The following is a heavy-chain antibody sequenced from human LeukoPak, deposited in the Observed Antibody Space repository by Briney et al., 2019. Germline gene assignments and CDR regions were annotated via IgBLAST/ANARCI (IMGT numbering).Heavy chain of an antibody. Sequence: GSLRLSCAASGFTVSSNYMSWIRQPPGKGLEWIGYIYYSGSTNYNPSLKSRVTISVDTSKNQFSLKLSSVTAADTAVYYCARGEIQLWLYYYYYYMDVWGKGTTVTVSS. CDR3: ARGEIQLWLYYYYYYMDV. V-gene: IGHV4-59*02. CDR2: IYYSGST. J-gene: IGHJ6*03. CDR1: GFTVSSNY. D-gene: IGHD5-18*01.